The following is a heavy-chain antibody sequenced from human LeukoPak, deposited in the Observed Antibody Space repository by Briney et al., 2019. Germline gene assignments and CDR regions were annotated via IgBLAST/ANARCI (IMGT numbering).Heavy chain of an antibody. Sequence: PSETLSLTCTVSGGSISSGDYYWSWIRQPPGEGLEWIGYIYYSGSTYYNPSLKSRVTISVDTSKNQFSLKLSSVTAADTAVYYCARGYSSSSFLDYWGQGTLVTVSS. CDR1: GGSISSGDYY. CDR3: ARGYSSSSFLDY. D-gene: IGHD6-6*01. CDR2: IYYSGST. J-gene: IGHJ4*02. V-gene: IGHV4-30-4*01.